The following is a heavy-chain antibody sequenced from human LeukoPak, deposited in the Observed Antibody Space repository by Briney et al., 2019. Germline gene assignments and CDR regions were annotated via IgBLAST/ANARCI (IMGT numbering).Heavy chain of an antibody. CDR1: RLILSNYW. CDR3: AIFMDV. V-gene: IGHV3-7*01. Sequence: GGSLTLSCAASRLILSNYWMSWVRQAPGKGLEYVANIKQDGSEKYYVDSVKGRFTISRDNAKNSLYLQMNSLRAEDTAVYYCAIFMDVWGKGTTVTVSS. CDR2: IKQDGSEK. J-gene: IGHJ6*03.